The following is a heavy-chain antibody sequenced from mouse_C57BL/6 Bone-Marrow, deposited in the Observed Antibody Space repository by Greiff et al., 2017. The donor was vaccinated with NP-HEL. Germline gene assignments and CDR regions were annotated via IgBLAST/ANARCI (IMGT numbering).Heavy chain of an antibody. CDR3: ARDYYGRDWYFDV. V-gene: IGHV1-54*01. CDR1: GYAFTNYL. D-gene: IGHD1-1*01. CDR2: INPGSGGT. Sequence: QVQLQQSGAELVRPGTSVKVSCKASGYAFTNYLIEWVKQRPGQGLEWIGVINPGSGGTNYNEKFKGKATLTADKSSSTAYMQLSSLTSEDSAVYFCARDYYGRDWYFDVWGTGTTVTVSS. J-gene: IGHJ1*03.